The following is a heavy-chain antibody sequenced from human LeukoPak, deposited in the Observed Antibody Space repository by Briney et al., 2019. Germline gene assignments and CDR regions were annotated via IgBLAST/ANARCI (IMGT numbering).Heavy chain of an antibody. CDR2: ISAYNGNT. D-gene: IGHD3-9*01. Sequence: ASVKVSCKASGYTFTSYGISWVRQTPGQGLEWMGWISAYNGNTNYAQKLRGRVTMTTDTSTSTAYMELSSLRSEDTAVYYCARDSLLRYFDWLSYYYGMDVWGQGTTVTVSS. CDR1: GYTFTSYG. J-gene: IGHJ6*02. V-gene: IGHV1-18*01. CDR3: ARDSLLRYFDWLSYYYGMDV.